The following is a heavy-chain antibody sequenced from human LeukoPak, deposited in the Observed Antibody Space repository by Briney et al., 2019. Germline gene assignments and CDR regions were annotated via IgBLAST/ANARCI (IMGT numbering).Heavy chain of an antibody. CDR2: ISYDGSNK. Sequence: GGSLRLSCAASGFTFSSYAMHWVRQAPGKGLEWVAVISYDGSNKYYADSVKGRFTISRDNSKNTQYLQMNSLRAEDTAVYYCARDLAAPNQAFDIWGQGTMVTVSS. CDR1: GFTFSSYA. J-gene: IGHJ3*02. D-gene: IGHD2-15*01. CDR3: ARDLAAPNQAFDI. V-gene: IGHV3-30-3*01.